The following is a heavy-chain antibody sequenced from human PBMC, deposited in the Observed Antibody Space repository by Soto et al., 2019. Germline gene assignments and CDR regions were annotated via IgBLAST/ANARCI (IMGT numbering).Heavy chain of an antibody. J-gene: IGHJ4*02. CDR2: VYYTGST. Sequence: QVQLQESGPGLVKPSETLSLTCSVSGGSISGSYWSWIRQSPGKGLEWLGYVYYTGSTNYSPSLSSRVSISADTSKNAFSLRLGAVPAADAAVSLCSRSVAVPGAHIDYWGQGTQVTVSS. D-gene: IGHD6-19*01. V-gene: IGHV4-59*01. CDR3: SRSVAVPGAHIDY. CDR1: GGSISGSY.